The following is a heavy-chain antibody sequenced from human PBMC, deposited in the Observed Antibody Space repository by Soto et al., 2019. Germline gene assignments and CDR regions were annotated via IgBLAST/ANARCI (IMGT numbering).Heavy chain of an antibody. CDR2: IYYSRNT. CDR1: GGSISSGGYY. Sequence: QVQLQESGPGLVKPSQTLSLTCTVSGGSISSGGYYWSWIRQHPGKGPEWIGYIYYSRNTYYNPSLMSRVTISVDTSKNQFSLKLSSVTAADTAVYYCARVAIGPGEYGYIWGDDAFDIWGQGTMVTVSS. CDR3: ARVAIGPGEYGYIWGDDAFDI. D-gene: IGHD3-16*01. J-gene: IGHJ3*02. V-gene: IGHV4-31*03.